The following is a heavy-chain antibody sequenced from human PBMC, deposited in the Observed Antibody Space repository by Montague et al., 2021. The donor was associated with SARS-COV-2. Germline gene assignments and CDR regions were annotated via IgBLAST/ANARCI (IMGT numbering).Heavy chain of an antibody. CDR1: GFSLSTGGVG. Sequence: PALVKPTQTLTLTCSFSGFSLSTGGVGVDWIRQSPGKGLEWLGVIFWDDEKRYNPTLKTRLTISKGTSQNQVVITLTDMGPADTATCFCAHQYYDYVWGSYRPDYFDDWGQGTLVTVSS. D-gene: IGHD3-16*02. J-gene: IGHJ4*02. CDR3: AHQYYDYVWGSYRPDYFDD. CDR2: IFWDDEK. V-gene: IGHV2-5*02.